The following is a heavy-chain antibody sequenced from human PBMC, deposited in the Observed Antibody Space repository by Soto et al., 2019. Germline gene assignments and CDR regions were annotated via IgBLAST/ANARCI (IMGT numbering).Heavy chain of an antibody. Sequence: EVQLEESGGALVQPGRSLRLSCAASGFTFDDYAMYWVRQVLGKGLEWVSSISWNSGNIDYADSVKGRFTTSRDNAKNALYLQLNSLRPADTALYYCVRSKGGYSYGTPFDYWGQGTLVTVSS. CDR1: GFTFDDYA. J-gene: IGHJ4*02. D-gene: IGHD5-18*01. CDR2: ISWNSGNI. V-gene: IGHV3-9*01. CDR3: VRSKGGYSYGTPFDY.